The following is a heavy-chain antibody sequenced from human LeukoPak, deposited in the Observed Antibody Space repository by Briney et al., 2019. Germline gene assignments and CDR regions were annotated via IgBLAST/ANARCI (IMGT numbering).Heavy chain of an antibody. J-gene: IGHJ4*02. CDR3: ARGETYYYDF. CDR2: IYSGGST. Sequence: GGSLRLSCAASGFTVSSNDMSWVRQAPGKGLECISVIYSGGSTDYADSVKGRLTISRDNSKNTLYLQMNSLRAEDTAVYYCARGETYYYDFWGQGTLVTVSS. CDR1: GFTVSSND. D-gene: IGHD1-26*01. V-gene: IGHV3-53*01.